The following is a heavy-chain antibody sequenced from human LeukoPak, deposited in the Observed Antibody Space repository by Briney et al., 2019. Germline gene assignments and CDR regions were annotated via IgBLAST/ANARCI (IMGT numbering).Heavy chain of an antibody. CDR1: GGSISSGSYY. D-gene: IGHD2-8*01. J-gene: IGHJ6*03. V-gene: IGHV4-61*02. Sequence: PSETLSLTCTVSGGSISSGSYYWSWIRQPAGKGLEWIGSIYTSGSTNYNPSLKSRVTISVDTSKNQFSLKLSSVTAADTAVYYCARDIPLYCTNGVCPFSDYYYYMDVWGKGTTVTVSS. CDR2: IYTSGST. CDR3: ARDIPLYCTNGVCPFSDYYYYMDV.